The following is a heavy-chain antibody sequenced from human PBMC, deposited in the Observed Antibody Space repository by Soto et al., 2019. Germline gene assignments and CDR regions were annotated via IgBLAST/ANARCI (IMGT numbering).Heavy chain of an antibody. Sequence: ASVKGSCKASGYTLTGDYMRWVRQAPGQGLEWMGWINPNSGGTNYAQKFQGWVTMTRDTSISTAYMELSRLRSDDTAVYYCARTSYYDFWSGYGGQDDAFDIWGQGTMVTVSS. CDR2: INPNSGGT. J-gene: IGHJ3*02. CDR3: ARTSYYDFWSGYGGQDDAFDI. V-gene: IGHV1-2*04. D-gene: IGHD3-3*01. CDR1: GYTLTGDY.